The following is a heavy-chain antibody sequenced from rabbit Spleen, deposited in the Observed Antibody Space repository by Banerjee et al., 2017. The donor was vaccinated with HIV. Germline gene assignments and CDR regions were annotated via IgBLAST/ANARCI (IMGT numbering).Heavy chain of an antibody. CDR3: VREVAAKFNL. V-gene: IGHV1S47*01. D-gene: IGHD4-1*01. Sequence: QEQVVESGGGLVQPGGSLKVSCKGSGFDFSSYGVSWVRQAPGKGLEWIGYIDPGFGITYYANWVNGRFTISRDNAQNMLFLQLNSLTAADTATYFCVREVAAKFNLWGQGTLVTVS. CDR2: IDPGFGIT. CDR1: GFDFSSYG. J-gene: IGHJ4*01.